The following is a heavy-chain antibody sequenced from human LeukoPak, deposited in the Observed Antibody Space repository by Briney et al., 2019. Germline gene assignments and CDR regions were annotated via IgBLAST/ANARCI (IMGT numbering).Heavy chain of an antibody. D-gene: IGHD6-13*01. CDR3: AKAVGSISWSFDY. Sequence: GGSLRLSCAASGLTFSAYGMSWIRQSPEKGLEWVSAISGGGGSTYYADSVKGRFTISRDNSKSTLYLQMDSLRGDDAAVYYCAKAVGSISWSFDYWGQGTLVTVSS. CDR1: GLTFSAYG. J-gene: IGHJ4*02. V-gene: IGHV3-23*01. CDR2: ISGGGGST.